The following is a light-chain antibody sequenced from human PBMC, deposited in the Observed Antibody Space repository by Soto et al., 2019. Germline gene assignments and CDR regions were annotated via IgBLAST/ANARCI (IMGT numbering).Light chain of an antibody. CDR1: SSDVGSYNL. J-gene: IGLJ2*01. Sequence: QSALTQPASVSGSPGQSITISCTGTSSDVGSYNLVSWYQQHPGKAPKVMIYEGSNRPSGVSSRFSGSKSGNTASLTISGLQAEDEADYFCCSYAGSSTVFGEGTKLTVL. V-gene: IGLV2-23*01. CDR3: CSYAGSSTV. CDR2: EGS.